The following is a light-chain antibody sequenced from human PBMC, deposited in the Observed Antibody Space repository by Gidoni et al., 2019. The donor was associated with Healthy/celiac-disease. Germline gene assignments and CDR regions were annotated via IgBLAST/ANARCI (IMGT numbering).Light chain of an antibody. CDR2: GAS. Sequence: EIVMTQSPATLSVSPGERATLSCRASQSVSSNLAWYQQKPGQAPRLLIYGASTRATGLPARFSGSGSGTEFTLTISSLQSEDFAVYYCQQYNNWLMYTFXQXTKLEIK. CDR1: QSVSSN. CDR3: QQYNNWLMYT. J-gene: IGKJ2*01. V-gene: IGKV3D-15*01.